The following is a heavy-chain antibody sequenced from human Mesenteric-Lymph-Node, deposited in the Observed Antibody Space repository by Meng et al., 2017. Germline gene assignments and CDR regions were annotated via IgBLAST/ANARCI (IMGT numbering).Heavy chain of an antibody. D-gene: IGHD3-10*01. CDR2: IYYSGST. V-gene: IGHV4-34*01. CDR1: GGSFSGYY. J-gene: IGHJ5*02. CDR3: ARVRYYYGSGSTWFDP. Sequence: QGQRPPWGTGLFKPSGALSLTFAVYGGSFSGYYWSWIRQPPGKGLEWIGYIYYSGSTYYNPSLKSLVTISVDTSKNQFSLKLSSVTAADTAVYYCARVRYYYGSGSTWFDPWGQGTLVTVSS.